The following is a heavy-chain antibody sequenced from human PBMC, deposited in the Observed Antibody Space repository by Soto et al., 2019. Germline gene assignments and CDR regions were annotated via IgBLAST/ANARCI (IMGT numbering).Heavy chain of an antibody. CDR2: ISAYNGNT. D-gene: IGHD2-15*01. CDR3: ARVGCSGGSCYSYYYYGMDV. J-gene: IGHJ6*02. CDR1: GYTFTSYG. V-gene: IGHV1-18*01. Sequence: GASVKVSCKASGYTFTSYGISWVRQAPGQGLEWMGWISAYNGNTNYAQKLQGRVTMTTDTSTSTAYMELRSLRSDDTAVYYCARVGCSGGSCYSYYYYGMDVWGQGTTVTVSS.